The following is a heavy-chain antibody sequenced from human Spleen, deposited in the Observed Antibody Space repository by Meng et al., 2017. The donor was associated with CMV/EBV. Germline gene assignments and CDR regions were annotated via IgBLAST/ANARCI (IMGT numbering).Heavy chain of an antibody. CDR2: IYSGGGTT. CDR3: AKLQVTELFDS. Sequence: CAASGFTFSSYAMSWVRQAPGKGTECVSVIYSGGGTTFYADSVKGRFTISRDNSKNTLYLQMSSLRVEDTAVYYCAKLQVTELFDSWGQGALVTVSS. D-gene: IGHD1-14*01. J-gene: IGHJ4*02. CDR1: GFTFSSYA. V-gene: IGHV3-23*03.